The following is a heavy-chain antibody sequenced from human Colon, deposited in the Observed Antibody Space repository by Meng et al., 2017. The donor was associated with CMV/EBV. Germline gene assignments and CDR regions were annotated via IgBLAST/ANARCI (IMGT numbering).Heavy chain of an antibody. Sequence: SVKVSCKASGGTLSTYAISWVRQAPGQGLEWMGGIIPMFGTPDYAQKFQGRVTINTEESTSTAYMELSSLRSEDTAVYYCARHPPGTITTGGPNYYSGLDVWGHGTPVTVS. J-gene: IGHJ6*02. CDR3: ARHPPGTITTGGPNYYSGLDV. CDR2: IIPMFGTP. V-gene: IGHV1-69*05. CDR1: GGTLSTYA. D-gene: IGHD3-22*01.